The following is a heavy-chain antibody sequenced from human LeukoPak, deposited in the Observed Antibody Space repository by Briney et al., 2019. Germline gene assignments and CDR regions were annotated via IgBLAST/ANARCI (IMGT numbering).Heavy chain of an antibody. D-gene: IGHD3-22*01. CDR1: GFTFSSYA. CDR2: ISYDGSNK. CDR3: ARRITMIAIDAFDI. Sequence: PGGSLRLSCAASGFTFSSYAMSWVRQAPGKGLEWVAVISYDGSNKYYADSVKGRFTISRDNSKNTLYLQMNSLRAEDTAVYYCARRITMIAIDAFDIWGQGTMVTVSS. J-gene: IGHJ3*02. V-gene: IGHV3-30*04.